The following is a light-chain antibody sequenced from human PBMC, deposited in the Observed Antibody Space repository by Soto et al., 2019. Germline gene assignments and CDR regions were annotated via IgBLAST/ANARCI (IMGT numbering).Light chain of an antibody. CDR3: CSYAGSSTLV. CDR1: SSDVGSYNL. J-gene: IGLJ3*02. Sequence: QSALTQPASVSGSPGQSITISCTGTSSDVGSYNLVSWYQHHPGKAPKVLIYEVNKRPSGVSDHFSGSKSGNTASLTISGLQAEDEADYYCCSYAGSSTLVFGGGTKLTVL. CDR2: EVN. V-gene: IGLV2-23*02.